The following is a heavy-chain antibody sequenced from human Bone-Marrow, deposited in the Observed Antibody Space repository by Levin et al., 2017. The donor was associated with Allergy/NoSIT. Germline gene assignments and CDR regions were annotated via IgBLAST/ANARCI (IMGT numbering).Heavy chain of an antibody. Sequence: GSLRLSCTVSGGSISSYHWSWIRQPPGKGLEWIAYIYYTGSTNYNPSLKSRVTISVDTSKNQFSLKLSSVTAADTAVYYCARFTFGGVVAIDYWGQGTLVTVSS. V-gene: IGHV4-59*13. CDR1: GGSISSYH. CDR3: ARFTFGGVVAIDY. CDR2: IYYTGST. D-gene: IGHD3-16*02. J-gene: IGHJ4*02.